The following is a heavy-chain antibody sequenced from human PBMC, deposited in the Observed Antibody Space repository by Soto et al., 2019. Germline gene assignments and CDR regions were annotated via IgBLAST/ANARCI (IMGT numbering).Heavy chain of an antibody. CDR3: ATGIAAAGPSGY. Sequence: EVQLVESGGGLVKPGGSLRLSCAASGFTFSSYSMNWVRQAPGKGLEWVSSISSSSSYIYYADSVKGRFTISRDNAKNSLYLQMNSLRAEDTAGYYCATGIAAAGPSGYWGQGTLVTVSS. D-gene: IGHD6-13*01. CDR2: ISSSSSYI. CDR1: GFTFSSYS. V-gene: IGHV3-21*01. J-gene: IGHJ4*02.